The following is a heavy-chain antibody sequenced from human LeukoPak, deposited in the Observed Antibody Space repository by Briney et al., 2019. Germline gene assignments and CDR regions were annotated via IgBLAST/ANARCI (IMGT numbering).Heavy chain of an antibody. Sequence: PGGSLRLSCAASGFTFSSYAMNWVRQAPGKGLEWVSSISLTSNDIYYAASVRGRFTISRDNSKNTLYLQMNSLRAEDTAVYYCAKFFGYWGQGTLVTVSS. CDR3: AKFFGY. CDR1: GFTFSSYA. J-gene: IGHJ4*02. CDR2: ISLTSNDI. V-gene: IGHV3-23*01.